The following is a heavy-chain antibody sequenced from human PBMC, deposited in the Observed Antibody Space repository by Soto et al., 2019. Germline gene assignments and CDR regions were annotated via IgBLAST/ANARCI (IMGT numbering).Heavy chain of an antibody. V-gene: IGHV3-7*03. CDR3: ATDSPFEF. CDR1: GFTFSSYW. D-gene: IGHD5-18*01. CDR2: IKQGGTEK. J-gene: IGHJ4*02. Sequence: GGSLRLSCAASGFTFSSYWMSWVRQAPGKGLEWVANIKQGGTEKYYINSVKGRFTISRDNAKNSLYLQMNSLRAEDMAVYYCATDSPFEFWGQGTLVTVSS.